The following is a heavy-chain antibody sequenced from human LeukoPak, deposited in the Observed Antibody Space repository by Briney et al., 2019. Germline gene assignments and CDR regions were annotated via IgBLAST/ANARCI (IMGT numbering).Heavy chain of an antibody. CDR1: GGSISHYY. J-gene: IGHJ6*02. CDR3: ARGGPRTKVPEGMDV. V-gene: IGHV4-59*01. CDR2: IYYSGTT. Sequence: SETLSLTCTVSGGSISHYYWSWIRQPPGKGLEWIGYIYYSGTTNYNPSLKSRVTISVDTSKNQFSLKLNSVTAADTAVYYCARGGPRTKVPEGMDVWGQGTTVTVSS. D-gene: IGHD4/OR15-4a*01.